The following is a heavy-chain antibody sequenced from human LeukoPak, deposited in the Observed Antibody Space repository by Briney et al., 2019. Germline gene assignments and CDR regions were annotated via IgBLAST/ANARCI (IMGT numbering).Heavy chain of an antibody. CDR3: AAPPYCSGGSCYELGYDY. D-gene: IGHD2-15*01. Sequence: GASVKVSCKASGFTFTSSAVQWVRQARGQRLEWTGWIVVGSGNTNYAQKFQERVTITRDMSTSTAYMELSSLRSEDTAVYYCAAPPYCSGGSCYELGYDYWGQGTLVTVSS. CDR2: IVVGSGNT. J-gene: IGHJ4*02. CDR1: GFTFTSSA. V-gene: IGHV1-58*01.